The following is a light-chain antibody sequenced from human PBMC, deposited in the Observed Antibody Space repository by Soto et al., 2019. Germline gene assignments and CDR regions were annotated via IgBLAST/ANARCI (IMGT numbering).Light chain of an antibody. CDR2: EVS. J-gene: IGLJ1*01. CDR3: ISYTRSSTLV. CDR1: SSDVGVYKY. Sequence: QSALTQPASVSGSPGQSITISCTGTSSDVGVYKYVSWYQQHPGKAPKLMIYEVSNLPSGVSNRFSGSKSGNTASLTISGLQAEDEADYYCISYTRSSTLVFGTGTKVTVL. V-gene: IGLV2-14*01.